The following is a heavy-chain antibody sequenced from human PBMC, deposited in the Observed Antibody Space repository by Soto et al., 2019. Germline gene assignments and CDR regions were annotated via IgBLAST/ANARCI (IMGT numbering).Heavy chain of an antibody. V-gene: IGHV4-59*01. Sequence: PSETLSLTCTVSGGSISSYYWSWIRQPPGKGLEWIGYIYYSGSTNYNPSLKSRVTISVDTAKNQFSLKLSSVTAADTAVYYCARDVRKTLSYWGQGPLVTFSS. CDR2: IYYSGST. J-gene: IGHJ4*02. CDR3: ARDVRKTLSY. D-gene: IGHD3-10*02. CDR1: GGSISSYY.